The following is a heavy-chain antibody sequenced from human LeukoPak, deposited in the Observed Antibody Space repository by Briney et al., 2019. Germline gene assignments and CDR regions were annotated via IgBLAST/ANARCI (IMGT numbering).Heavy chain of an antibody. CDR2: ISSSSSYI. Sequence: PGGSLRLSCAASGFTFSSYSMNWVRQAPGKGLEWVSSISSSSSYIYYADSVKGRFTISRDNAKNSLYLQMNSLRGEDTSVYYCARDVSGYCSGGSCYWTGFDYWGQGTLVTVSS. D-gene: IGHD2-15*01. CDR3: ARDVSGYCSGGSCYWTGFDY. CDR1: GFTFSSYS. J-gene: IGHJ4*02. V-gene: IGHV3-21*01.